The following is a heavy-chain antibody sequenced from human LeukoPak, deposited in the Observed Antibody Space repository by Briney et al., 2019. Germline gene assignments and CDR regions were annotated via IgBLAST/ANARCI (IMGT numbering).Heavy chain of an antibody. CDR1: GYTLTELS. CDR2: VDPEDGET. CDR3: ATPHYDILTSYRASCFDP. Sequence: ASVNVSCKVSGYTLTELSMHWVRQAPGKGLEWMGGVDPEDGETIYAQKFQGRVTMTEDTSTDTDYMDLSSLISEDMDVYYCATPHYDILTSYRASCFDPRGQGTLVPVSS. J-gene: IGHJ5*02. V-gene: IGHV1-24*01. D-gene: IGHD3-9*01.